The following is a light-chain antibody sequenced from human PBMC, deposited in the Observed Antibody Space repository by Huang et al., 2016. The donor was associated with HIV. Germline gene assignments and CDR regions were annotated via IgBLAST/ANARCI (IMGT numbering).Light chain of an antibody. J-gene: IGKJ3*01. CDR2: KVS. CDR3: MQGTHWPPN. CDR1: QSLVHSDGNTY. Sequence: DVVMTPSPLSLPVTLGQPASISCRSSQSLVHSDGNTYLNWFQQRPGQSPRRLIYKVSNRDSVVPDRFSGSGSGTDFTLKISRVEAEDVGVYYCMQGTHWPPNFGPGTKVDIK. V-gene: IGKV2-30*02.